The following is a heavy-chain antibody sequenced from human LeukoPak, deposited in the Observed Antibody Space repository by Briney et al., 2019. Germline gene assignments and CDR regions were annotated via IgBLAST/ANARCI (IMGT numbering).Heavy chain of an antibody. CDR2: INPSGGST. Sequence: GASVKVSCKASGYTLTSYYMHWVRQAPGQGLEWMGIINPSGGSTSYAQKFQGRVTMTRDTSTSTVYMELSSLRSEDTAVYYCARVQSYYYDSSGPGGDYWGQGTLVTVS. CDR3: ARVQSYYYDSSGPGGDY. CDR1: GYTLTSYY. D-gene: IGHD3-22*01. J-gene: IGHJ4*02. V-gene: IGHV1-46*01.